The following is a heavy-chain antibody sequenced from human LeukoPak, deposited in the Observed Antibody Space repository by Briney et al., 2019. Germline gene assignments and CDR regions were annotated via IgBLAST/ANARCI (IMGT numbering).Heavy chain of an antibody. CDR3: ARLGYYYYMDV. CDR1: GGSFSGYY. J-gene: IGHJ6*03. CDR2: INHSGST. Sequence: SETLSLTCAVYGGSFSGYYWSWIRQPPGKGLEWIGEINHSGSTNYNPSLKSRVTISVDTSKNQFSLKLSSVTAADTAVYYCARLGYYYYMDVWGKGTTVTVSS. V-gene: IGHV4-34*01.